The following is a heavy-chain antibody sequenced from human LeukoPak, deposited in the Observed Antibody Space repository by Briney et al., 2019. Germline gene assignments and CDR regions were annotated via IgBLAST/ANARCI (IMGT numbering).Heavy chain of an antibody. CDR1: GYTFTSYY. Sequence: ASVKVSCKASGYTFTSYYMHWVRQAPGQGLEWMGIINPSGGSTSYAQKFQGRVTMTRDMSTSTVYMELSSLRSEDTAVYYCAREGPLWFGELRKTDYWGQGTLVTVSS. J-gene: IGHJ4*02. CDR3: AREGPLWFGELRKTDY. D-gene: IGHD3-10*01. CDR2: INPSGGST. V-gene: IGHV1-46*01.